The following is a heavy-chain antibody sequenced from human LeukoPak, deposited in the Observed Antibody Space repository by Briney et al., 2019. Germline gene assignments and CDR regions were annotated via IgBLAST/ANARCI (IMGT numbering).Heavy chain of an antibody. D-gene: IGHD3-22*01. J-gene: IGHJ4*02. Sequence: GGSLRLSCAASGFTFSSSGMHWVRQTPGKGLEWVAFIQYDGSDKYYADSVKGRFTISRDNSKNTLYLQMNSLRAEDTAVYYCAKDETHNPYYYDSSGSWDFDYWGQGTLVTVSS. V-gene: IGHV3-30*02. CDR1: GFTFSSSG. CDR2: IQYDGSDK. CDR3: AKDETHNPYYYDSSGSWDFDY.